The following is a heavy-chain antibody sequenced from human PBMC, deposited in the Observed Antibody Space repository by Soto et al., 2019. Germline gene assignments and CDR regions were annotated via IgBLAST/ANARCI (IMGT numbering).Heavy chain of an antibody. D-gene: IGHD3-22*01. Sequence: QVLLVESGGGVVQPGRSLRLSCVASGFTFSAYGMHWVRQAPGKGLEWLAVIWYDGNKKYYADSVKGRFTISRDNSKNTLYLQMDSLRAEDTAVYYCARGYDSSSGAFDIWGQGTMVTVSS. CDR2: IWYDGNKK. V-gene: IGHV3-33*01. J-gene: IGHJ3*02. CDR1: GFTFSAYG. CDR3: ARGYDSSSGAFDI.